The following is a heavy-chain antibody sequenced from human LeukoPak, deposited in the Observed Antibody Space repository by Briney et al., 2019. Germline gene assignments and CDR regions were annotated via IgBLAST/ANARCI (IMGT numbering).Heavy chain of an antibody. V-gene: IGHV3-21*04. D-gene: IGHD4-11*01. CDR3: ARGIRQYAKSYFDY. CDR2: ISSSSSYI. CDR1: GFTFSSYS. J-gene: IGHJ4*02. Sequence: GGSLRLSCAASGFTFSSYSMNWVRQAPGKGLEWVSSISSSSSYIYYADSVKGRFTISRDNAKNSLYLQMNSLRAEDTAVYYCARGIRQYAKSYFDYWGQGTLVTVSS.